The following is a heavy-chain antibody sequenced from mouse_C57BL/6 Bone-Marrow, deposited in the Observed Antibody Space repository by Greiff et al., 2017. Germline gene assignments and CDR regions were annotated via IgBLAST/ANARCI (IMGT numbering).Heavy chain of an antibody. CDR3: ARGGLYDGYYWYFDV. CDR2: IYPGSGST. J-gene: IGHJ1*03. Sequence: QVQLQQPGAELVKPGASVKMSCKASGYTFTSYWITWVKQRPGQGLEWIGDIYPGSGSTNYNEKFKSKATLTVDTSSSTAYMPRSSLTSEDSAVYYCARGGLYDGYYWYFDVWGTGTTVTVSS. V-gene: IGHV1-55*01. CDR1: GYTFTSYW. D-gene: IGHD2-3*01.